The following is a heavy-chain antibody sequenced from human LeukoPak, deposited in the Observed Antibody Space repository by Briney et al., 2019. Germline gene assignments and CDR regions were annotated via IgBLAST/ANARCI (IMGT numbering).Heavy chain of an antibody. CDR2: ISSSSSTI. J-gene: IGHJ4*02. CDR3: ARVSGCSGGSCYSLEFDY. CDR1: GFTFSSYS. Sequence: GGSLRLPCAASGFTFSSYSMNWVRQAPGKGLEWVSYISSSSSTIYYADSVKGRFTISRDNAKNSLYLQMNSLRAEDTAVYYCARVSGCSGGSCYSLEFDYWGQGTLVTVSS. V-gene: IGHV3-48*01. D-gene: IGHD2-15*01.